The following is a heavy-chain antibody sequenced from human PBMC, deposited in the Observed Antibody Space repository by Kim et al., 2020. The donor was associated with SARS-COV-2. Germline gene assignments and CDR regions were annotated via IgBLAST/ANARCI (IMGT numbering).Heavy chain of an antibody. V-gene: IGHV1-46*01. D-gene: IGHD6-13*01. CDR1: GYTFTSYY. CDR2: INPSGGST. J-gene: IGHJ6*02. Sequence: ASVKVSCKASGYTFTSYYMHWVRQAPGQGLEWMGIINPSGGSTSYAQKFQGRVTMTRDTSTSTVYMELSSLRSEDTAVYYCATGYSSSWYADYYYGMDVWGQGTTVTVSS. CDR3: ATGYSSSWYADYYYGMDV.